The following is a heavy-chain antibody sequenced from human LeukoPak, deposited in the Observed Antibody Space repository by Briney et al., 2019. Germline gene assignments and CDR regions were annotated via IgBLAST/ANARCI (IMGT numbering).Heavy chain of an antibody. CDR1: GFTFSSHG. Sequence: PGETLRLSCAASGFTFSSHGMNWVRQAPGKGLEWVSGISGSGGNTYYADSVKGRFTISRDNSKNTLYMQMNSLRAEDTAVYYCAKGDKPVIAMVKFDYWGQGTLVTVSS. CDR3: AKGDKPVIAMVKFDY. CDR2: ISGSGGNT. J-gene: IGHJ4*02. D-gene: IGHD5-18*01. V-gene: IGHV3-23*01.